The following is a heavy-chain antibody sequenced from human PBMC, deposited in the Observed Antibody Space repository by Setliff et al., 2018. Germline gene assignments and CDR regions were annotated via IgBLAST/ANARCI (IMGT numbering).Heavy chain of an antibody. D-gene: IGHD4-17*01. CDR1: GFTFDDYA. J-gene: IGHJ6*03. CDR3: ARDDSDDYGTYYYYYMDV. CDR2: ISWNGGNM. Sequence: GGSLRLSCAASGFTFDDYAMHWVRQTPGKGLEWVSGISWNGGNMDYADSVKGRFTISRDNAKNSLYLQMNSLRAADTALYYCARDDSDDYGTYYYYYMDVWGKGTTVTVSS. V-gene: IGHV3-9*01.